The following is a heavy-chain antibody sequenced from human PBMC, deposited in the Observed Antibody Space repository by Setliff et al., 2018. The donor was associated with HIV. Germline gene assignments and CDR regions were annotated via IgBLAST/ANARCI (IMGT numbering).Heavy chain of an antibody. V-gene: IGHV3-21*01. D-gene: IGHD6-19*01. CDR2: ISSSSSYI. Sequence: GGSLRLSCAASGFTFSRYSMNWFRQAPGKGLEWVSSISSSSSYIYHADSVKGRFTISRDNAKNSLYLQMNSLRADDTAIYYCTRDGSGWSEDWGQGTLVTVSS. CDR3: TRDGSGWSED. CDR1: GFTFSRYS. J-gene: IGHJ4*02.